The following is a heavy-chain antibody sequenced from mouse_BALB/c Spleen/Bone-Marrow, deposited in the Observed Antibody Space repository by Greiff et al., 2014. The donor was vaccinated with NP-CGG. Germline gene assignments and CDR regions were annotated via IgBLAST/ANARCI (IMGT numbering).Heavy chain of an antibody. CDR2: INSNGGST. Sequence: DVMLVESGGGLVQPGGSLKPSCAASGFTFSSYGMSWVRQTPDKRLELVATINSNGGSTYYPDSVKGRFTISRDNAKNTLYLQMSSLKSEDTAMYYCARSQAYYGNYFDYWGQGTTLTVSS. V-gene: IGHV5-6-3*01. CDR1: GFTFSSYG. J-gene: IGHJ2*01. D-gene: IGHD2-10*01. CDR3: ARSQAYYGNYFDY.